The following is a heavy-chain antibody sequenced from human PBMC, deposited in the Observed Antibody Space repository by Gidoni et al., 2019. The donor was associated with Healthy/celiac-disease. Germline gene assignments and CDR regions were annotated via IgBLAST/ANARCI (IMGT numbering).Heavy chain of an antibody. Sequence: QVQLQESGPGLVKPSETLSLTCTVSGGSISSYYWSWIRQPPGKGLEWIGYIYYSGSTNYNPSLKSRVTISVDTSKNQFSLKLSSVTAADTAVYYCAREGKQWLAPTPIYYGMDVWGQGTTVTVSS. CDR1: GGSISSYY. J-gene: IGHJ6*02. CDR3: AREGKQWLAPTPIYYGMDV. CDR2: IYYSGST. V-gene: IGHV4-59*01. D-gene: IGHD6-19*01.